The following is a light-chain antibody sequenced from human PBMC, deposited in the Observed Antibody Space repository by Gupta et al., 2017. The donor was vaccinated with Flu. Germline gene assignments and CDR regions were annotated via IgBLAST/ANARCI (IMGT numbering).Light chain of an antibody. Sequence: SSELPQDPAVPVALGQPLRTTCLGDSLRNTYPSWYQQKPGQALVLVIFAKNIRPSGTPDRLSVSSSGNTASVTITMGQAEDEADYYCNSRESTDSHHWVFGGGTKLTVL. CDR2: AKN. CDR1: SLRNTY. V-gene: IGLV3-19*01. J-gene: IGLJ3*02. CDR3: NSRESTDSHHWV.